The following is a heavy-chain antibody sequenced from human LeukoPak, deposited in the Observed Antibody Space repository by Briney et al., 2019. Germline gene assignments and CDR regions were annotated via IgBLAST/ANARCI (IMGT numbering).Heavy chain of an antibody. V-gene: IGHV4-4*07. CDR2: IYISGST. Sequence: PSETLSLTCSVSGGSISSYYWSWIRQPAGKGLEWIGRIYISGSTNYNPSLKSRVTMSVDTSKNQFSLKLSSVTAADTAVYYCARDRGTWNDDGFDYWGQGTLVTVSS. J-gene: IGHJ4*02. D-gene: IGHD1-1*01. CDR3: ARDRGTWNDDGFDY. CDR1: GGSISSYY.